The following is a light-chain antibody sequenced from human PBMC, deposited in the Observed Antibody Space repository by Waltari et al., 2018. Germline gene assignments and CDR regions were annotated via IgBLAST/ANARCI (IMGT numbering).Light chain of an antibody. CDR3: QQSYSTPRT. J-gene: IGKJ2*01. V-gene: IGKV1-39*01. CDR2: AAS. CDR1: HSISSY. Sequence: DIQMTQSPSSLSASVGDRVTITCRASHSISSYLNLYHQKPGKAPKLLIYAASNLQSGVPSRFSGSGSGTDFTLTISSLQPEDFATYYCQQSYSTPRTFGQGTKLEIK.